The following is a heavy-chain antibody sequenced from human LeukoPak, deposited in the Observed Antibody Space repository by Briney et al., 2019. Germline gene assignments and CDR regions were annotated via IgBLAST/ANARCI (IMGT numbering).Heavy chain of an antibody. Sequence: SETLSLTCTVSGGSISSGGYYWSWIRQHPGKGLEWIGYVYYSGSTYYNPSLKSRVTISVDTSKNQFSLKLSSVTAADTAVYYCAREPYYYDSSGPPIDYWGQGTLVTVSS. CDR3: AREPYYYDSSGPPIDY. CDR2: VYYSGST. J-gene: IGHJ4*02. CDR1: GGSISSGGYY. V-gene: IGHV4-31*03. D-gene: IGHD3-22*01.